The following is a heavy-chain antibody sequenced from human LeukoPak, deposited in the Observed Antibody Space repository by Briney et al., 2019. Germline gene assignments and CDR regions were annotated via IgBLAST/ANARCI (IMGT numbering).Heavy chain of an antibody. D-gene: IGHD5-12*01. CDR1: GFTFSSYA. J-gene: IGHJ4*02. V-gene: IGHV3-23*01. CDR2: ISGSGGST. CDR3: AKDGGYSGYGHFDY. Sequence: GGSLRLSCAASGFTFSSYAMSWVRHAPGRGLEGVSAISGSGGSTYYADSVKGRFTISRDNSKNTLYLQMNSLRAENTAVYYCAKDGGYSGYGHFDYWGQGTMVTVSS.